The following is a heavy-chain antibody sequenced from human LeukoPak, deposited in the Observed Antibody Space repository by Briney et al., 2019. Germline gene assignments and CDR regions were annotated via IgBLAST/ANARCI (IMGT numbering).Heavy chain of an antibody. CDR1: GGTFSSYA. V-gene: IGHV1-69*13. Sequence: ASVKVSCKASGGTFSSYAISWVRQAPGQGLEWMGGIIPIFGTANYAQKFQGRVTITADESTSTAYMELSSLRSEDTAVYYCAREDCGGDCYNYYYYGMDVWGQGTTVTVSS. J-gene: IGHJ6*02. CDR3: AREDCGGDCYNYYYYGMDV. CDR2: IIPIFGTA. D-gene: IGHD2-21*02.